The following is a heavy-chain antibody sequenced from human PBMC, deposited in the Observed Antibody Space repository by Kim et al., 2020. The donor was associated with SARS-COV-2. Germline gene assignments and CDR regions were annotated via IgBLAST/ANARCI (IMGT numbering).Heavy chain of an antibody. CDR1: GFTFSSYG. Sequence: GGSLRLSCAASGFTFSSYGMHWVRQAPGKGLEWVAVIWYDGSNKYYADSVKGRFTISRDNSKNTLYLQMNSLRAEDTAVYYCAKDRGAGARGDFDYWGQGTLVTVSS. D-gene: IGHD1-26*01. CDR2: IWYDGSNK. J-gene: IGHJ4*02. V-gene: IGHV3-33*06. CDR3: AKDRGAGARGDFDY.